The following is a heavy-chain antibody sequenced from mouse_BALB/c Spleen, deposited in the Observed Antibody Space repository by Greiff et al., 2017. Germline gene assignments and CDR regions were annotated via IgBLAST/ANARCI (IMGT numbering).Heavy chain of an antibody. D-gene: IGHD2-4*01. CDR3: ALIYYDYDGGFAY. J-gene: IGHJ3*01. Sequence: QVQLKQPGAELVKPGASVKMSCKASGYTFTSYWMHWVKQRPGQGLEWIGQIYPGDGDTNYNGKFKGKATLTADKSSSTAYMQLSSLTSEDSAVYFCALIYYDYDGGFAYWGQGTLVTVSA. CDR1: GYTFTSYW. V-gene: IGHV1-80*01. CDR2: IYPGDGDT.